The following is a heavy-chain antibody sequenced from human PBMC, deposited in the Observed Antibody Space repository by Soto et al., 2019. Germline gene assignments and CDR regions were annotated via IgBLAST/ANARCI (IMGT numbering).Heavy chain of an antibody. V-gene: IGHV3-21*01. CDR3: ARPAGGYSSSPQSYYYYGMDV. Sequence: GGSLRLSCAASGFTFSSYSMNWVRQAPGKGLEWVSSISSSSSYIYYADSVKGRFTISRDNAKNSLYLQMNSLRAEDTAVYYCARPAGGYSSSPQSYYYYGMDVWGQGTTVTVSS. J-gene: IGHJ6*02. CDR2: ISSSSSYI. D-gene: IGHD6-6*01. CDR1: GFTFSSYS.